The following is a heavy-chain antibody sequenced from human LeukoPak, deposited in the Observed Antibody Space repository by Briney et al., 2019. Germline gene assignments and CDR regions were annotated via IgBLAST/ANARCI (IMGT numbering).Heavy chain of an antibody. CDR3: ARLRGGDGYNTYYFDY. Sequence: GESLKISCKGSGYSFTTYWIAWVRQMPGKGLEWMGIIYPGDSDTTYSPSFQGQVTISADRSISTAYLQWSSLKASDTAMYYCARLRGGDGYNTYYFDYWGPGTLVTVSS. V-gene: IGHV5-51*01. J-gene: IGHJ4*02. CDR1: GYSFTTYW. CDR2: IYPGDSDT. D-gene: IGHD2-21*01.